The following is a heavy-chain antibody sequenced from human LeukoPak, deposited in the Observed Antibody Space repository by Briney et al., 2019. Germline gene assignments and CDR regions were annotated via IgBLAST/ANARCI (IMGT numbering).Heavy chain of an antibody. Sequence: SETLSLTCTVSGGSISSSSYYWGWIRQPPGKGLEWIGSIYYSGSTYYNPSLKSRVTISVDTSKNQFSLKLSSVTAADTAVYYCARKGKAMVLKWGQGTLVTVSS. CDR2: IYYSGST. CDR3: ARKGKAMVLK. D-gene: IGHD5-18*01. J-gene: IGHJ4*02. CDR1: GGSISSSSYY. V-gene: IGHV4-39*01.